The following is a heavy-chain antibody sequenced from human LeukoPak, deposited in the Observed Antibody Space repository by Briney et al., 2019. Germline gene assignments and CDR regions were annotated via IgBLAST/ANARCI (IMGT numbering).Heavy chain of an antibody. Sequence: SETLSLTCTVSSGSIRSSSYFWGWIRQPPGKGLEWIGSISYSGSTYSKPSLKSRVSISVDTSKNQFSLELSSVTAADAALYYCARHKPRRGYTFGSFDSWGQGTLVTVSS. CDR2: ISYSGST. J-gene: IGHJ4*02. D-gene: IGHD5-18*01. V-gene: IGHV4-39*01. CDR3: ARHKPRRGYTFGSFDS. CDR1: SGSIRSSSYF.